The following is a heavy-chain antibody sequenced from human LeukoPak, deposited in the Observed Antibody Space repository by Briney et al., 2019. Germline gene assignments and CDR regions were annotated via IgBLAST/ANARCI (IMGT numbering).Heavy chain of an antibody. Sequence: GGSLRLSCAASGFTFSSYGMHWVRQAPGKGLEWVAVIWYDGSNKYYADSVKGRFTISRDNSKNTLSLQMNSLRAEDTAVYYCARGGSYDILTGYSATLDYWGQGTLVTVSS. D-gene: IGHD3-9*01. J-gene: IGHJ4*02. V-gene: IGHV3-33*01. CDR3: ARGGSYDILTGYSATLDY. CDR1: GFTFSSYG. CDR2: IWYDGSNK.